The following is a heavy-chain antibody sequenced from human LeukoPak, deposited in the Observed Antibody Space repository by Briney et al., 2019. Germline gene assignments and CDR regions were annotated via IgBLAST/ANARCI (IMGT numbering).Heavy chain of an antibody. V-gene: IGHV3-30-3*01. D-gene: IGHD3-3*01. CDR3: ARDAFGVDKSPF. CDR1: GFTFSSYA. Sequence: GGSLRLSCAASGFTFSSYAMHWVRQAPGKGLEWVAVISYDGSNKYYADSVKGRFTISRDNAKNTLYLQINSLRAEDTAVYYCARDAFGVDKSPFWGQGTLVTACS. CDR2: ISYDGSNK. J-gene: IGHJ4*02.